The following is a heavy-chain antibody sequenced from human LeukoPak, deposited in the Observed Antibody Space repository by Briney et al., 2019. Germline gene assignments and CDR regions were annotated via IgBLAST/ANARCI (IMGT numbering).Heavy chain of an antibody. J-gene: IGHJ6*02. CDR3: ARAGYYDTALYYYYGMDV. CDR2: IYSGGST. CDR1: GFTLSSYA. D-gene: IGHD3-22*01. Sequence: PGGSLRLSCAASGFTLSSYAMSWVRQAPGKGLEWVSVIYSGGSTYYADSVKGRFTISRDNSKNTLYLQMNSLRAEDTAVYYCARAGYYDTALYYYYGMDVWGQGTTVTVSS. V-gene: IGHV3-53*05.